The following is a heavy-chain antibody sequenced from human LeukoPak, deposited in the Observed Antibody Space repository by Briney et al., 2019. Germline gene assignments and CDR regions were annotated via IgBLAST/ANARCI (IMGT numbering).Heavy chain of an antibody. V-gene: IGHV4-31*03. D-gene: IGHD2-2*01. Sequence: SESLSLTCTVSGGSISSGGYYWSWIRQHPGKGLEWIGYIYYSGSTYYNPSLKSRVTISVDTSKNQFSLKLSSVTAADTAVYYCARAVGYCSSTSCYAPQHDAFDIWGQGTMVTVSS. CDR3: ARAVGYCSSTSCYAPQHDAFDI. CDR1: GGSISSGGYY. CDR2: IYYSGST. J-gene: IGHJ3*02.